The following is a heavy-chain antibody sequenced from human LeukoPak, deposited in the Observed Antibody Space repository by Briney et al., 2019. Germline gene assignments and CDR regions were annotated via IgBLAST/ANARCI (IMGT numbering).Heavy chain of an antibody. Sequence: GGSLRLSCAASGSTFDDYAMHWVRQAPGKGLEWVSGISWNSGSIGYADSVKGRFTISRDNAKNSLYLQMNSLRAEDTALYYCAKAPVSTVTTPIDYWGQGTLVTVSS. CDR3: AKAPVSTVTTPIDY. J-gene: IGHJ4*02. V-gene: IGHV3-9*01. CDR2: ISWNSGSI. CDR1: GSTFDDYA. D-gene: IGHD4-17*01.